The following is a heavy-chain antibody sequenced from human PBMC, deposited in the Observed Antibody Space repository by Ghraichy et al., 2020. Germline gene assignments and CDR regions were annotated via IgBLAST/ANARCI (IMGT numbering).Heavy chain of an antibody. D-gene: IGHD6-13*01. V-gene: IGHV4-34*01. J-gene: IGHJ3*01. CDR1: GGSFSDYF. Sequence: SETLSLTCAVFGGSFSDYFWSWIRQSPGKGLEWIGEINHSGSTKYNPSLKSRVTISVDTSKNQFSLKLNSVIAADTAVYYCARYSSNSYDDAFDSWGRGTLVTVSS. CDR2: INHSGST. CDR3: ARYSSNSYDDAFDS.